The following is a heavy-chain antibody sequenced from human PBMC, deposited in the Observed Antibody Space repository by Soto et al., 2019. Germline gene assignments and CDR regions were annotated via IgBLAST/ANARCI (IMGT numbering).Heavy chain of an antibody. Sequence: ASVQVSCKVSGYTLTELSMHWVRQAPGKGLEWSGGFVPEDGEPIYAQKFQGRVTMTEDASTDTAYRELTRVRSEDTAVYYCATDSYYDSSGYYSWGQGTLVTVCS. J-gene: IGHJ5*02. D-gene: IGHD3-22*01. V-gene: IGHV1-24*01. CDR1: GYTLTELS. CDR3: ATDSYYDSSGYYS. CDR2: FVPEDGEP.